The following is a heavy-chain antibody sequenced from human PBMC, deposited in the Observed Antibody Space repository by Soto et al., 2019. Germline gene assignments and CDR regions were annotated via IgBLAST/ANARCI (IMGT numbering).Heavy chain of an antibody. D-gene: IGHD3-3*01. Sequence: SVKVSCKASGGTFSSYAISWLRQAPGQGLEWMGGIIPIFGTANYAQKFQGRVTITADESTSTAYMELSSLRSEDTAVYYCAGGYDFWSGYYGPVEGYGMDVWGQGTTVTVSS. CDR1: GGTFSSYA. J-gene: IGHJ6*02. CDR2: IIPIFGTA. V-gene: IGHV1-69*13. CDR3: AGGYDFWSGYYGPVEGYGMDV.